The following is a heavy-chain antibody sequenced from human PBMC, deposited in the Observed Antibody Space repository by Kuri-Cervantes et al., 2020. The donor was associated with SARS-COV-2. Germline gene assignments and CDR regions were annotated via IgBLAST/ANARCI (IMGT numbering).Heavy chain of an antibody. CDR3: ARGGTGIFTWFDP. Sequence: GESLKISCKASGYTFTSYYMHWVRQAPGQGLEWMGWINPNSGGTNYAQKFQGRVTMTRDTSISTAYMELSRLRSDDTAVYYCARGGTGIFTWFDPWGQGTLVTVSS. CDR2: INPNSGGT. V-gene: IGHV1-2*02. CDR1: GYTFTSYY. J-gene: IGHJ5*02.